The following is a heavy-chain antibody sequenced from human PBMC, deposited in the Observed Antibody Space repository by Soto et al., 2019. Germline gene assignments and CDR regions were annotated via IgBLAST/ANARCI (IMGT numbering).Heavy chain of an antibody. CDR3: ARDRDYYGSGSRYYYYGMDV. Sequence: QVQLQESGPGLVKPSETLSLTCTVSGGSISSYYWSWIRQPPGKGLEWIGYIYYSGSTNYNPSLKSRVTISVDTYKNQFSLKLSSVTAADTAVYYCARDRDYYGSGSRYYYYGMDVWGQGTTVTVSS. D-gene: IGHD3-10*01. J-gene: IGHJ6*02. V-gene: IGHV4-59*01. CDR2: IYYSGST. CDR1: GGSISSYY.